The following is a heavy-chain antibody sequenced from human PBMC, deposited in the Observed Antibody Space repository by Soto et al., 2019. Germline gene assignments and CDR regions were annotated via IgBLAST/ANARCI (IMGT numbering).Heavy chain of an antibody. J-gene: IGHJ6*03. CDR3: ATGPEGVHDILTGGYMDV. CDR2: FDPEDGET. CDR1: GYTLTELS. Sequence: ASVKVSCKVSGYTLTELSMHWVRQAPGKGLEWMGGFDPEDGETIYAQKFQGRVTMTEDTSTDTAYMELSSLRSEDTAVYYCATGPEGVHDILTGGYMDVWGKGTTVTVSS. V-gene: IGHV1-24*01. D-gene: IGHD3-9*01.